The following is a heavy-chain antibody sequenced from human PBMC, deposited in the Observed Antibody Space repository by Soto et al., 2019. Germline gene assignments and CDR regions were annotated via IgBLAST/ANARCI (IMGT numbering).Heavy chain of an antibody. J-gene: IGHJ6*02. Sequence: QVQLQQWGAGLLKPSETLSLTCAVYGGSFSGYYWSWIRQPPGKGLEWIGEINHSGSTNYNPSLKSRVTKSVDTSKNQFSLKLSSVTAADTAVYYCARGWGYCSGGSCYSEGNRDYYGMDVWGQGTTVTVSS. D-gene: IGHD2-15*01. V-gene: IGHV4-34*01. CDR3: ARGWGYCSGGSCYSEGNRDYYGMDV. CDR2: INHSGST. CDR1: GGSFSGYY.